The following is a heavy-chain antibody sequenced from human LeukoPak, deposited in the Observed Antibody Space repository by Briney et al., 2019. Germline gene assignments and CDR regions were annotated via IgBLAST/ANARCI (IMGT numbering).Heavy chain of an antibody. V-gene: IGHV1-2*06. CDR2: INPNSGGT. CDR3: ARAPGYSSGNY. J-gene: IGHJ4*02. D-gene: IGHD6-19*01. CDR1: GYTFTSYG. Sequence: VASVKVSCKASGYTFTSYGISWVRQAPGQGLEWMGRINPNSGGTNYAQKFQGRVTMTRDTSISTAYMELSRLRSDDTAVYYCARAPGYSSGNYWGQGTLVTVSS.